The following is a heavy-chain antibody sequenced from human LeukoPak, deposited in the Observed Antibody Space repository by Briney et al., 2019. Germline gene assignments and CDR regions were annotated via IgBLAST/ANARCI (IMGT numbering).Heavy chain of an antibody. J-gene: IGHJ3*02. CDR3: GRRFSSTWDAFDI. Sequence: SETLSLTCTVSSGSISNSNYYWGWIRQPPGKGLEWIGSIFYSGSTYYNPSLKSRVTISVDTSKNQFSLKLSSVTAADTAVYYCGRRFSSTWDAFDIWGQGTMVTVSS. CDR1: SGSISNSNYY. V-gene: IGHV4-39*01. D-gene: IGHD6-13*01. CDR2: IFYSGST.